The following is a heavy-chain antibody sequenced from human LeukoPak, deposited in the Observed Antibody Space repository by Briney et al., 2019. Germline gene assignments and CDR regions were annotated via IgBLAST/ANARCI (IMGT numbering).Heavy chain of an antibody. V-gene: IGHV3-9*01. CDR1: GFTFDDYA. J-gene: IGHJ3*01. D-gene: IGHD3-9*01. Sequence: SGGSLRLSCAASGFTFDDYAMHWVRQAPGKGLEWVSGISWNSGSIGYADSVKGRFTISRDNAKNSLYLQMNSLRAEDTALYYCAKANNYDILTGYHYMDVWGQGTMVTVSS. CDR3: AKANNYDILTGYHYMDV. CDR2: ISWNSGSI.